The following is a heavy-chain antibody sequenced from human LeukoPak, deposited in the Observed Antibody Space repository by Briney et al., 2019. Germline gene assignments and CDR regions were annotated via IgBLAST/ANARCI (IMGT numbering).Heavy chain of an antibody. D-gene: IGHD3-9*01. J-gene: IGHJ5*02. CDR2: ISAYNGNT. CDR1: GYTVTSYG. V-gene: IGHV1-18*01. CDR3: ARDPMTYYDILTGSDNWFDP. Sequence: ASVKVSCKASGYTVTSYGISWVRQAPGQGLEWMGWISAYNGNTNYAQKLQGRVTMTTDTSTSTAYMELRSLRSDDTAVYYCARDPMTYYDILTGSDNWFDPWGQGTLVTVSS.